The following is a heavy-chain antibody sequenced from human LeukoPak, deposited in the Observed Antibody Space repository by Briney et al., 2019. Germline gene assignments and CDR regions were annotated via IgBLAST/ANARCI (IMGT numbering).Heavy chain of an antibody. V-gene: IGHV1-46*01. D-gene: IGHD3-22*01. J-gene: IGHJ4*02. CDR3: TRADSQDFES. CDR1: GYIFTNYF. Sequence: ASVKVSCKASGYIFTNYFMHWVRQDPVRGLQWMGIINCDEGTATYAQELRGRVTITRDTSTSTVYVDLSSLRSDDTAVYFCTRADSQDFESWGEGTLVTVSS. CDR2: INCDEGTA.